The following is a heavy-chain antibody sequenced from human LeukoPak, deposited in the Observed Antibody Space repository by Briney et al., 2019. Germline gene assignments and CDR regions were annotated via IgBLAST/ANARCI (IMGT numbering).Heavy chain of an antibody. D-gene: IGHD5-18*01. CDR2: IYYSGST. CDR3: ARDDRPDTAMADYYYYGMDV. V-gene: IGHV4-31*03. Sequence: SETLSLTCTVSGGSISSGGYYWSWIRQHPGKGLEWIGYIYYSGSTYYNPSLKSRVTISVDTSKNQSSLKLSSVTAADTAVYYCARDDRPDTAMADYYYYGMDVWGQGTTVTVSS. CDR1: GGSISSGGYY. J-gene: IGHJ6*02.